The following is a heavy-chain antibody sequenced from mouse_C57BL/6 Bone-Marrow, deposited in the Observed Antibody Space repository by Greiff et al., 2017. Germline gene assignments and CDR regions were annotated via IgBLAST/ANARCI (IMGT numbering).Heavy chain of an antibody. V-gene: IGHV5-4*03. CDR1: GFTFSSYA. CDR2: ISDGGSYT. Sequence: EVKLVESGEGLVKPGGSLKLSCAASGFTFSSYAMSWVRQTPEKRLEWVAYISDGGSYTYYPDNVKGRFTISRDNAKNNLYLQMSHLKSEDTAMYYCARRGDYYGSRRWYFDVWGTGTTVTVSS. D-gene: IGHD1-1*01. J-gene: IGHJ1*03. CDR3: ARRGDYYGSRRWYFDV.